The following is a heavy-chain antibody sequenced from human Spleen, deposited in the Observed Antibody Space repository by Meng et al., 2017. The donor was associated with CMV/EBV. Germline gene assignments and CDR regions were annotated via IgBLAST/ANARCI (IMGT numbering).Heavy chain of an antibody. V-gene: IGHV3-21*06. D-gene: IGHD6-19*01. J-gene: IGHJ4*02. CDR2: ISSSSAYI. Sequence: GESLKISCAVSGFTFSNYALNWVRQAPGKGLEWVSTISSSSAYIYYADSVRGRFTISRDNAKNSLYLQMNRLKAEDTAVYFCARSYSSSPSGYWGQGTLVTVSS. CDR3: ARSYSSSPSGY. CDR1: GFTFSNYA.